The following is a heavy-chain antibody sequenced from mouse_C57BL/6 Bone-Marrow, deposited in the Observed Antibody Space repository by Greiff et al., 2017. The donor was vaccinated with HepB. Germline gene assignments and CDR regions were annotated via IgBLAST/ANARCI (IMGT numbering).Heavy chain of an antibody. V-gene: IGHV2-6-1*01. Sequence: VKLVESGPGLVAPSQSLSITCTVSGFSLTSYGVHWVRQPPGKGLEWLVVIWSDGSTTYNSALKSRLSISKDNSKSQVFLKMNSLQTDDTAMYYCARHRYYGSRGAMDYCGQGTSVTVSS. D-gene: IGHD1-1*01. CDR2: IWSDGST. CDR1: GFSLTSYG. J-gene: IGHJ4*01. CDR3: ARHRYYGSRGAMDY.